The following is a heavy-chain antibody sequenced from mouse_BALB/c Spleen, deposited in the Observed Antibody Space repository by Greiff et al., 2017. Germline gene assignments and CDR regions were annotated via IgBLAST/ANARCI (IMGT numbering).Heavy chain of an antibody. V-gene: IGHV1-80*01. Sequence: QVHVKQSGAELVRPGSSVKISCKASGYAFSSYWMNWVKQRPGQGLEWIGQIYPGDGDTNYNGKFKGKATLTADKSSSTAYMQLSSLTSEDSAVYFCARGFTTEGYFDYWGQGTTLTVSS. J-gene: IGHJ2*01. D-gene: IGHD1-1*01. CDR3: ARGFTTEGYFDY. CDR2: IYPGDGDT. CDR1: GYAFSSYW.